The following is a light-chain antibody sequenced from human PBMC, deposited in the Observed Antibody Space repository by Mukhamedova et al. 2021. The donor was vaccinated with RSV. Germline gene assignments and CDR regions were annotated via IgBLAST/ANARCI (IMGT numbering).Light chain of an antibody. CDR3: LQDSSYPYT. V-gene: IGKV1-6*01. J-gene: IGKJ2*01. CDR2: AIS. Sequence: WYQRRVHGRAPKLLIYAISKLQSGVLSRFSGSGSGRDFTLTISSLQPEDSATYYCLQDSSYPYTFGQGTKLQI.